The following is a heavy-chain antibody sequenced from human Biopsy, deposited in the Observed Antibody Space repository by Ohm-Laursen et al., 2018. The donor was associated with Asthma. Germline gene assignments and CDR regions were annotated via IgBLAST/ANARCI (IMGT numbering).Heavy chain of an antibody. Sequence: GTLSLTCTVSGGSVSTDSYYWSWIRQPPGKGLEWLGYIYYTGSGNYNPSLKSRVTISVDTSKNQFSLRLNSVTAADTAVYYCARGPNYHGSGRAPIGMDVWGQGTTATVSS. V-gene: IGHV4-61*01. D-gene: IGHD3-10*01. CDR3: ARGPNYHGSGRAPIGMDV. CDR1: GGSVSTDSYY. J-gene: IGHJ6*02. CDR2: IYYTGSG.